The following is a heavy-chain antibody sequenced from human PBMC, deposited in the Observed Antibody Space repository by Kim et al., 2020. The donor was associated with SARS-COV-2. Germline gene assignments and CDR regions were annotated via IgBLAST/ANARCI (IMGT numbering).Heavy chain of an antibody. V-gene: IGHV3-23*01. Sequence: GGSLRLSCAVSGFTFNNYAMSWVRQAPGKGLEWVSVISGSGGSTYYADSVKGRFTISRDNSKNTLYLQMNSLRAEDTAIYYCARRDDSSGYSPLDYWGQGTLVTVSS. J-gene: IGHJ4*02. CDR1: GFTFNNYA. CDR3: ARRDDSSGYSPLDY. D-gene: IGHD3-22*01. CDR2: ISGSGGST.